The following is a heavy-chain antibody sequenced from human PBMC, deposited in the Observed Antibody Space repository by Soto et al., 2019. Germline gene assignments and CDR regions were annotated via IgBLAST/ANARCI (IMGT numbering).Heavy chain of an antibody. CDR3: AKDHGQLAYNSYYYGMDV. V-gene: IGHV4-31*03. J-gene: IGHJ6*02. CDR1: GGSISSNGHY. D-gene: IGHD2-2*01. CDR2: SYYSGNT. Sequence: SETLSLTCTVSGGSISSNGHYWSWIRQHPGKGLEWIGYSYYSGNTYYNPSLKSRVTISLDTSKKQFSLKLTSVTAADTAVYYCAKDHGQLAYNSYYYGMDVWGQGTTVTVSS.